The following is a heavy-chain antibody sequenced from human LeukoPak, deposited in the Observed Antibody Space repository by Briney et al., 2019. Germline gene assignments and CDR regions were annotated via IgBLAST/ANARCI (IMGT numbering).Heavy chain of an antibody. J-gene: IGHJ4*02. CDR3: ARQNSYYYDSSGYYRD. CDR1: GGSISSYY. CDR2: IYYSGST. Sequence: PSETLSLTCTVSGGSISSYYWSWIRQPPGKGLEWIGYIYYSGSTNYNPSLKSRVTISVDTSKNQFSLKLSSVTAADTAVYYCARQNSYYYDSSGYYRDWGQGTLVTVSS. D-gene: IGHD3-22*01. V-gene: IGHV4-59*01.